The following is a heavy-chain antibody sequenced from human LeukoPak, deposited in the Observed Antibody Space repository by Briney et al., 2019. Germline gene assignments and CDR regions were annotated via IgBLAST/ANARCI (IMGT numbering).Heavy chain of an antibody. CDR1: GDSFNEYY. D-gene: IGHD5-24*01. CDR2: IYHNGNS. Sequence: PSETLSLTCSVFGDSFNEYYWNWVRQPPGKGLQWIGYIYHNGNSNYNPSLKGRLTISVDTAKNQFSLKLTSVIAADTAVYYCARDGGLQSHFDYWGQGALVTVSS. CDR3: ARDGGLQSHFDY. V-gene: IGHV4-59*01. J-gene: IGHJ4*02.